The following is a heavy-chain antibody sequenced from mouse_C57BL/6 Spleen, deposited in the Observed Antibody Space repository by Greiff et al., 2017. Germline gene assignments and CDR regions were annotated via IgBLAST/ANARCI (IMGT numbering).Heavy chain of an antibody. CDR3: FYYDYDGIAY. J-gene: IGHJ3*01. Sequence: QVQLQQSGPELVKPGASVKISCKASGYAFSSSWMNWVKQRPGKGLEWIGRIYPGDGDTNYNGKFKGKATLTADKSSSTAYMQLSSLTSEDSAVYFCFYYDYDGIAYWGQGTLVTVSA. V-gene: IGHV1-82*01. CDR2: IYPGDGDT. CDR1: GYAFSSSW. D-gene: IGHD2-4*01.